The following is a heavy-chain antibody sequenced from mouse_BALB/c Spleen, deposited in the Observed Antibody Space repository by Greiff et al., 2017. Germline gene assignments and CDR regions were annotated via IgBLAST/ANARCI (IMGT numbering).Heavy chain of an antibody. V-gene: IGHV5-6-5*01. Sequence: EVKLVESGGGLVKPGGSLKLSCAASGFTFSSYAMSWVRQTPEKRLEWVASISSGGSTYYPASVKGRFTISRDNARNILYLQMSSLRSEDTAMYYCARGQITTVVATGDYWGQGTTLTVSS. D-gene: IGHD1-1*01. CDR3: ARGQITTVVATGDY. J-gene: IGHJ2*01. CDR2: ISSGGST. CDR1: GFTFSSYA.